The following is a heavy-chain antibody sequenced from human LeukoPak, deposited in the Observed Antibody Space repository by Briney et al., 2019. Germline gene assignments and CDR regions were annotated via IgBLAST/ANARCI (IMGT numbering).Heavy chain of an antibody. J-gene: IGHJ6*03. CDR2: IIPIFGTA. CDR3: AREGVRGLDYYYMDV. V-gene: IGHV1-69*13. Sequence: SVKLSCKASGGTFSSYAISWVRQAPGHGLEWMGGIIPIFGTANYAQKFQGRATITADESTSTDYIELSSLRAEDTAVYYFAREGVRGLDYYYMDVWGKGTTVTISS. D-gene: IGHD3-10*01. CDR1: GGTFSSYA.